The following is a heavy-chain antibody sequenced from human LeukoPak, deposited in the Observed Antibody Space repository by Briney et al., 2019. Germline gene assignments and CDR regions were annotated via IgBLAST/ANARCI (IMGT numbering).Heavy chain of an antibody. CDR3: ARVLADIVVVPAALPDY. CDR2: IKQDGSEK. D-gene: IGHD2-2*01. J-gene: IGHJ4*02. CDR1: GFTFSSYW. V-gene: IGHV3-7*01. Sequence: GGSLRLSCAASGFTFSSYWMSWVRQAPGKGLEWVANIKQDGSEKYYVDSVKGRFTISRDNAKNSLYLQMNSLRAEDTAVYYCARVLADIVVVPAALPDYWGQGTLVTVSS.